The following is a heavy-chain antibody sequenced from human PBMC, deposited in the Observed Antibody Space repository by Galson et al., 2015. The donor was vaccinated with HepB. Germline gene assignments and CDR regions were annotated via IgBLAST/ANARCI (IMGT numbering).Heavy chain of an antibody. J-gene: IGHJ4*02. Sequence: SVKVSCKASGGTFSSYAISWVRQAPGQGLEWMGGIIPIFGTANYAQKFQGRVTITADESTSTAYMELSSLRSEDTAVYYCASVQQLVRLSAPGEWGQGTLVTVSS. V-gene: IGHV1-69*13. CDR1: GGTFSSYA. CDR3: ASVQQLVRLSAPGE. CDR2: IIPIFGTA. D-gene: IGHD6-13*01.